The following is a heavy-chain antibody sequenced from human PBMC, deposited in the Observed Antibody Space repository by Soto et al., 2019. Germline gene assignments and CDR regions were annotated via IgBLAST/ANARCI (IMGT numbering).Heavy chain of an antibody. Sequence: SETLSLTCTDSGGSIRSGDSYWSRIRQPPGKGLEWIGYIYYSGSTYYNPSLKSRVTISLDTSKNQFSLNLSSVTAADTAVYYCARTHYSDRSGTDYWGQGTLVAVSS. CDR3: ARTHYSDRSGTDY. D-gene: IGHD3-22*01. CDR1: GGSIRSGDSY. J-gene: IGHJ4*02. V-gene: IGHV4-30-4*01. CDR2: IYYSGST.